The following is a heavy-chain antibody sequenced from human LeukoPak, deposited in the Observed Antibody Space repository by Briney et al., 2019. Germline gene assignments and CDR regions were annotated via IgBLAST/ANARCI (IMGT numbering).Heavy chain of an antibody. J-gene: IGHJ5*02. CDR2: ISGDGTAR. CDR3: VRGRGSYGWLDP. CDR1: GFTFSSYW. D-gene: IGHD3-10*01. V-gene: IGHV3-74*01. Sequence: GGSLRLSCAASGFTFSSYWMHWVRQVPGKGLVWVSRISGDGTARNYADSVKGRFTISRDDAKNTVDLQMNSLRGEDTAVYYCVRGRGSYGWLDPWGQGTLVTVSS.